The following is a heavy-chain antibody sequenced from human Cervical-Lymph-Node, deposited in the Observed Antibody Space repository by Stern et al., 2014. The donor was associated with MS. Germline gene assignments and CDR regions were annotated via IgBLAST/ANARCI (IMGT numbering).Heavy chain of an antibody. CDR1: GASISSRGFS. Sequence: QLQLQESGPGLVKPSQTLSLTCTVSGASISSRGFSWNWVRQHPGKGLEXIGHIYYSGITYYNSSLKSRLAISVDSSTNQFSLTLSSVTAADTAVYHCARQGISSAAFDNWGQGTLVTVSS. D-gene: IGHD6-6*01. CDR3: ARQGISSAAFDN. V-gene: IGHV4-31*03. J-gene: IGHJ4*02. CDR2: IYYSGIT.